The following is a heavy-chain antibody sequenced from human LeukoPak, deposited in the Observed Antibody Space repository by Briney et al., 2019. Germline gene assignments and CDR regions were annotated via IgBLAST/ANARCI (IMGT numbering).Heavy chain of an antibody. V-gene: IGHV4-39*07. CDR3: ARAGTSYDYVWGPNTCFDY. J-gene: IGHJ4*02. D-gene: IGHD3-16*01. CDR2: IYYSGST. CDR1: GGSISTSNYY. Sequence: PSETLSLTCTVSGGSISTSNYYWGWIRQPPGKGLEWIGSIYYSGSTYYNPSLKSRVTISVDTSKNQFSLKLSSVTAADTAVYYCARAGTSYDYVWGPNTCFDYWGQGTLVTVSS.